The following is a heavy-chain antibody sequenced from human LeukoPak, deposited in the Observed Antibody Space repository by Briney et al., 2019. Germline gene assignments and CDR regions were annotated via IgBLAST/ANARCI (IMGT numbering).Heavy chain of an antibody. CDR3: VRHNAARAFDI. CDR2: VFDDGRTT. V-gene: IGHV3-74*03. Sequence: PGGSLRLSCAASGFTFSSYEVNWVRQAPGKGLVWVSRVFDDGRTTTYADSVKGRFTISRDNAMNTLYLQMNSLRPEDTAVYYCVRHNAARAFDIWGQGTMVIVSS. J-gene: IGHJ3*02. D-gene: IGHD1-1*01. CDR1: GFTFSSYE.